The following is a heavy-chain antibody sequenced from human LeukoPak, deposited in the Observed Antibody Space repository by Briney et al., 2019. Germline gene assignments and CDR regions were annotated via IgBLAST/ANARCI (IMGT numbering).Heavy chain of an antibody. CDR1: GFTFSTYW. V-gene: IGHV3-23*01. CDR3: AKVKWKLIGYFDY. Sequence: GGSLRLSCSASGFTFSTYWMSWVRQAPGKGLEWVSVLTGDGNTYYADSVKGRFTNSRDDSKNTLFLQMNSLRAEDTAVYFCAKVKWKLIGYFDYWGQGTLVTVSS. CDR2: LTGDGNT. D-gene: IGHD1-20*01. J-gene: IGHJ4*02.